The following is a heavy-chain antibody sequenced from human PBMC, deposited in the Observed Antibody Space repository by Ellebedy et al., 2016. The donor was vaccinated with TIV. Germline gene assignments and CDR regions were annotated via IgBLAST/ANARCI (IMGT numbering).Heavy chain of an antibody. CDR3: AQSTWSKYY. J-gene: IGHJ4*02. Sequence: GESLKISCAASGFVFSNHAMTWVRQAPGKGLEWVSAISGGGDSTDYADSVKGRFTISRDNSKNTVYLQMNSLRAEDTAVYYCAQSTWSKYYWGQGTLVTVSS. CDR2: ISGGGDST. CDR1: GFVFSNHA. V-gene: IGHV3-23*01. D-gene: IGHD2-15*01.